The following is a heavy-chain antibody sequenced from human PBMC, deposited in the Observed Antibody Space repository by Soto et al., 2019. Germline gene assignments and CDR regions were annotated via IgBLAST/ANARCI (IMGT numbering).Heavy chain of an antibody. CDR3: AREVAVAGTDFFDY. J-gene: IGHJ4*02. CDR1: GGSFSGYY. D-gene: IGHD6-19*01. CDR2: INHSGST. Sequence: QVQLQQWGAGLLKPSETLSLTCAVYGGSFSGYYWSWIRQPPGKGLEWIGEINHSGSTNYNPSLKSRVTISVDTSKNQFSLKLSSVTAADTAVYYCAREVAVAGTDFFDYWGQGTLVTVSS. V-gene: IGHV4-34*01.